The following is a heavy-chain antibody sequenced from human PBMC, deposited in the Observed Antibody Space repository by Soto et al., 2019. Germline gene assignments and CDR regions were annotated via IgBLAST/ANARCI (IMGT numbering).Heavy chain of an antibody. Sequence: QVQLVESGGGVVQPGRSLRLSCAASGFTFSSYGMHWVRQAPGKGLEWVAVISYDGSNKYYADSVKGRFTISRDNSKNTLYLQMNSLRAEDTAVYYCAKEGSTYYYGSGSYRPTFDYWGQGTLVTVSS. V-gene: IGHV3-30*18. CDR3: AKEGSTYYYGSGSYRPTFDY. J-gene: IGHJ4*02. D-gene: IGHD3-10*01. CDR1: GFTFSSYG. CDR2: ISYDGSNK.